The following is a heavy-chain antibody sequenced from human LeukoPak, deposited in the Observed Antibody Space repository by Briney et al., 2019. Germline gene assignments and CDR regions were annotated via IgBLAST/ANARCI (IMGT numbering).Heavy chain of an antibody. V-gene: IGHV4-4*07. CDR3: ASESSSWYYFDY. Sequence: SETLSLTCTVSGVSISSYYWTWIRQSTGKGLEWIGRINTSGSTNYNPSLRSRVTMSVNTSKNQFSLKLSSVTAADTAVYYCASESSSWYYFDYWGQGTLVTVSS. CDR2: INTSGST. D-gene: IGHD6-13*01. J-gene: IGHJ4*02. CDR1: GVSISSYY.